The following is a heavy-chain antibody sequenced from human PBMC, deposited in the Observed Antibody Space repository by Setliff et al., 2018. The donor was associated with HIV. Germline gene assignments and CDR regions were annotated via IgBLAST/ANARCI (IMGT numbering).Heavy chain of an antibody. CDR1: GGSTSSYY. J-gene: IGHJ4*02. CDR3: ARAAAGNTGPFDL. Sequence: SETLSLTCTVSGGSTSSYYWSWIRQPAGKGLEWIGRIYPRGSTNYNPSLKSRVTISVDTSKNQFSLKLTSVTASDTAVYYCARAAAGNTGPFDLWGQGSPVTVSS. V-gene: IGHV4-4*07. D-gene: IGHD4-17*01. CDR2: IYPRGST.